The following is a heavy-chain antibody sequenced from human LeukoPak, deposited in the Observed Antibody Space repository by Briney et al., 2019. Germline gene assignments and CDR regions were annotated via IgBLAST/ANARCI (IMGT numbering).Heavy chain of an antibody. D-gene: IGHD5-12*01. CDR2: ISYDGSSK. Sequence: GGSLRLSCAASGFLFSAYDFHWGRQAPGKGLEWVAFISYDGSSKNYAQSVKGRFTISRDNSKNTLYVQMNSLRHEDTAVYYCARVTGHSGYDLKYWGQGTLVTVSS. CDR3: ARVTGHSGYDLKY. CDR1: GFLFSAYD. V-gene: IGHV3-30*01. J-gene: IGHJ4*02.